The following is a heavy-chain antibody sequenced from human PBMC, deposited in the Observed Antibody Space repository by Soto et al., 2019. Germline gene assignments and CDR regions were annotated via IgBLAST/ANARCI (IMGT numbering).Heavy chain of an antibody. CDR1: GASISGYH. CDR2: IYYTGST. J-gene: IGHJ4*02. Sequence: QVQLQESGPGLVKPSETLSLTCTVSGASISGYHWGWIRQPPGKGLEWIGYIYYTGSTNYNPSLKSRVTMSVDTSKNQFSLELHSVTAADTAVYYCARGFAIGWYTYYFDYWGQGPLVTVSS. V-gene: IGHV4-59*08. CDR3: ARGFAIGWYTYYFDY. D-gene: IGHD6-19*01.